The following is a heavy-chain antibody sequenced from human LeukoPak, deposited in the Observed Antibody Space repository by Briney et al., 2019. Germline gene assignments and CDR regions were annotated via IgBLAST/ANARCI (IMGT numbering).Heavy chain of an antibody. CDR3: ARDSPEGYYFDY. CDR1: GFTFNGYN. J-gene: IGHJ4*02. Sequence: GGSLRLSCAASGFTFNGYNMNWVRQAPGKGLEWVSYISSSSSIIYYADSVKGRFTISRDNAKNSLYLQMNSLRAEDTALYYCARDSPEGYYFDYWGQGTLVTVSS. V-gene: IGHV3-48*04. CDR2: ISSSSSII. D-gene: IGHD1-14*01.